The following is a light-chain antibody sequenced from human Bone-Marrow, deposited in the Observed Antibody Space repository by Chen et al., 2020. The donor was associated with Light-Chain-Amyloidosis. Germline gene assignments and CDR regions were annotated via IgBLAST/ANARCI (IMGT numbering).Light chain of an antibody. J-gene: IGLJ2*01. Sequence: QSVLTQPPLTSGTPGQRVTISCSGSTSNIGTYTVNWYRQVPGTAPRLLIQSDNQRPSGVPDRFSGSKSGTSASLAISWLQSEDEADYYCAAWDDSLNGVVFGGGTKLTVL. CDR1: TSNIGTYT. CDR2: SDN. CDR3: AAWDDSLNGVV. V-gene: IGLV1-44*01.